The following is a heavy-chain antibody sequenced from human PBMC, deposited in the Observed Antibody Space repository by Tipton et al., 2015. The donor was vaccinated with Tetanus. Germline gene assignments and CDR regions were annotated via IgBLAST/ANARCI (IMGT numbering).Heavy chain of an antibody. J-gene: IGHJ4*02. CDR3: ARAAGFLGLTHDF. V-gene: IGHV4-30-4*01. CDR1: GGSISSADYY. D-gene: IGHD2/OR15-2a*01. CDR2: IYQTGTT. Sequence: TLSLTCTVPGGSISSADYYWSWIRKPPGKDLEWIGYIYQTGTTYYNPSLKGRVTISMDRSNTQLSLRLDSLTAADTAVYYCARAAGFLGLTHDFWGRGTLVSVSS.